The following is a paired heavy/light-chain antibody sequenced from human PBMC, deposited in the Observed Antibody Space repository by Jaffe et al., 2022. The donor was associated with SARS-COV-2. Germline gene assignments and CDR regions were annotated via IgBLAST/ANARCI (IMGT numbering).Heavy chain of an antibody. CDR2: IYYSGST. CDR1: GGSISSYY. J-gene: IGHJ6*02. Sequence: QVQLQESGPGLVKPSETLSLTCTVSGGSISSYYWSWIRQPPGKGLEWIGYIYYSGSTNYNPSLKSRVTISVDTSKNQFSLKLSSVTAADTAVYYCARDSSLDPPYYGSGRYYYGMDVWGQGTTVTVSS. D-gene: IGHD3-10*01. V-gene: IGHV4-59*01. CDR3: ARDSSLDPPYYGSGRYYYGMDV.
Light chain of an antibody. J-gene: IGKJ1*01. CDR3: QQSYSTPP. CDR1: QSISSY. CDR2: AAS. V-gene: IGKV1-39*01. Sequence: DIQMTQSPSSLSASVGDRVTITCRASQSISSYLNWYQQKPGKAPKLLIYAASSLQSGVPSRFSGSGSGTDFTLTISSLQPEDFATYYCQQSYSTPPFGQGTKVEIK.